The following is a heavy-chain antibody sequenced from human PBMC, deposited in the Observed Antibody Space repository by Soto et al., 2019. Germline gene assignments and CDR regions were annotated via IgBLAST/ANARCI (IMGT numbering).Heavy chain of an antibody. Sequence: EVQLVESGGGLVKPGGSLRLSCAASGLTFSNAWMSGVRQAPGKGLEWVGRIKSKTDGGTTDYAAPVKGRFTISRDDSENTLYLQINSLKTEDPAVYYCTTDVDTAMALDYWGQGPLVPVAS. CDR3: TTDVDTAMALDY. V-gene: IGHV3-15*01. CDR1: GLTFSNAW. CDR2: IKSKTDGGTT. D-gene: IGHD5-18*01. J-gene: IGHJ4*02.